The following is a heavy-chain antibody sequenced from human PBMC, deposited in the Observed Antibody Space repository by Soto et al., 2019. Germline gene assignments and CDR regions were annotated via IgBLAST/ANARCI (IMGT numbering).Heavy chain of an antibody. CDR2: IYYSGST. CDR3: ARWPRGYYDSSGYYPRWFDP. CDR1: GGSISSSSYY. Sequence: PSETMSLTSTVSGGSISSSSYYWGWIRQPPGKGLEWIGSIYYSGSTYYNPSLKSRVTISVDTSKNQFSLKLSSVTAADTAVYYCARWPRGYYDSSGYYPRWFDPWGQGTLVTVSS. V-gene: IGHV4-39*01. J-gene: IGHJ5*02. D-gene: IGHD3-22*01.